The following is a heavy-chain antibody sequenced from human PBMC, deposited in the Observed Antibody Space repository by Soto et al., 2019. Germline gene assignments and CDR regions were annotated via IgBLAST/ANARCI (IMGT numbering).Heavy chain of an antibody. V-gene: IGHV4-59*01. Sequence: LSLTCAVSGDSITTYFWNWIRQPPGKGLEWIGYISYSGNTNYNPSLKNRVSISLDTSKRQFSLTLNSVTADDTAVYYCTTDSLGYGGSDYWGQGTLVTVSS. D-gene: IGHD2-15*01. CDR1: GDSITTYF. CDR3: TTDSLGYGGSDY. CDR2: ISYSGNT. J-gene: IGHJ4*02.